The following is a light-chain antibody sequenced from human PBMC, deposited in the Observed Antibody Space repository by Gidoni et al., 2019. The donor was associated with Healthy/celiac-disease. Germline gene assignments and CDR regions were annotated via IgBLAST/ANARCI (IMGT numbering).Light chain of an antibody. CDR2: GAS. CDR3: QQYNNWPPLT. J-gene: IGKJ4*01. V-gene: IGKV3-15*01. CDR1: QSVSSN. Sequence: EIVMTQSPATLSVSPGERATLSCRASQSVSSNLAWYQQKPGQAPRLLIYGASTRATGIPARFSGSGSGTEFTLNISSLQSEDFAVYGCQQYNNWPPLTFGGGTEVEIK.